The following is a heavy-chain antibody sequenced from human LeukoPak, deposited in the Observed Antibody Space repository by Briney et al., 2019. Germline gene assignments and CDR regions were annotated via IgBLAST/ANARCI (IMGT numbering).Heavy chain of an antibody. CDR2: ISYDGSNK. CDR3: ARDTRDLLWFGELLYSFFDY. J-gene: IGHJ4*02. Sequence: PGGSLRLSCAASGFTFSSYAMHWVRQAPGKGLEWVAVISYDGSNKYYADSVKGRFTISRDNSKNTLYLQMNSLRAEDTAVYYCARDTRDLLWFGELLYSFFDYWGQGTLVTVSS. V-gene: IGHV3-30-3*01. CDR1: GFTFSSYA. D-gene: IGHD3-10*01.